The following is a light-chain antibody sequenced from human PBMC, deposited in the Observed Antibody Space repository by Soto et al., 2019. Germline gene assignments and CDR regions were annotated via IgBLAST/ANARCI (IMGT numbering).Light chain of an antibody. V-gene: IGKV3-11*01. CDR1: QTVGTY. CDR3: QQRRT. J-gene: IGKJ2*01. CDR2: DAS. Sequence: EIVLTQFPATLSLFPGETATLSCRASQTVGTYLAWYQQKPGQAPRLLISDASNRATGVPTRFSGSGSGTDFTLTISSLEPEDFAVYYCQQRRTFGQGTKLEIK.